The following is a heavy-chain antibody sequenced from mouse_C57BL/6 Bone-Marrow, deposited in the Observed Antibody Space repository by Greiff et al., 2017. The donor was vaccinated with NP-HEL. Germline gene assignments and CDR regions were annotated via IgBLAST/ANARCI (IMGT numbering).Heavy chain of an antibody. CDR1: GYSFTDYN. D-gene: IGHD2-4*01. V-gene: IGHV1-39*01. CDR3: ARSEYQYYYYLFAY. CDR2: INPNYGTT. J-gene: IGHJ3*01. Sequence: VQLKESGPELVKPGASVKISCKASGYSFTDYNMNWVKQSNGKSLEWIGVINPNYGTTSYNQKFKGKATLTVDQSSSTAYMQLNSLTSEDSAVYYCARSEYQYYYYLFAYWGQGTLVTVSA.